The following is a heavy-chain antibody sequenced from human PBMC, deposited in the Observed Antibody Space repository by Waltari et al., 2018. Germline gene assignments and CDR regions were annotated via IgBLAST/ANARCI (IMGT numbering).Heavy chain of an antibody. D-gene: IGHD2-15*01. J-gene: IGHJ3*02. CDR3: ASGWFPAFDI. CDR2: ISAYSGNT. V-gene: IGHV1-18*01. CDR1: GYTFTNYG. Sequence: QVQLVQSGAEVKKPGASVKVSCTASGYTFTNYGISWVRQAPGQGLEWMGWISAYSGNTAYEQKVQGRVTMTTDTAYMELSSLRSEDTAVYYCASGWFPAFDIWGQGTMVTVSS.